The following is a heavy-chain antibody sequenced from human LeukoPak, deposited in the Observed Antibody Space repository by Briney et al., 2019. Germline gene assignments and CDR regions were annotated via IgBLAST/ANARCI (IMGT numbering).Heavy chain of an antibody. Sequence: PGGSLRLSCAASGFTFSSYAMSWVRQAPARGLEWVSAISGSGDSTYYADSVKGRFTISRDNSKNTLYLQMNSLRAEDTAVYYCAKVVITLYYFDYWGQGTLVTVSS. D-gene: IGHD3-16*01. J-gene: IGHJ4*02. CDR2: ISGSGDST. V-gene: IGHV3-23*01. CDR3: AKVVITLYYFDY. CDR1: GFTFSSYA.